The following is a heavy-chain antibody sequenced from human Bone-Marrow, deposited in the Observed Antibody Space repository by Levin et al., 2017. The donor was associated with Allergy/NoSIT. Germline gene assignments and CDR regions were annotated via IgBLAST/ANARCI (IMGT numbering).Heavy chain of an antibody. D-gene: IGHD3-22*01. V-gene: IGHV4-34*01. CDR3: ARGDYYDSSGWPVDYFDY. Sequence: SQTLSLTCAVYGGSFSGYYWSWIRQPPGKGLEWIGEINHSGSTNYNPSLKSRVTISVDTSKNQFSLKLSSVTAADTAVYYCARGDYYDSSGWPVDYFDYWGQGTLVTVSS. J-gene: IGHJ4*02. CDR2: INHSGST. CDR1: GGSFSGYY.